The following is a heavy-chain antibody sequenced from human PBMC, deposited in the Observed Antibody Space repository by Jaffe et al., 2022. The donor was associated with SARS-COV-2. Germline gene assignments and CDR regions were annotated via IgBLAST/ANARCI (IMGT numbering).Heavy chain of an antibody. CDR1: GFTFSSYW. CDR2: INSDGSST. Sequence: EVQLVESGGGLVQPGGSLRLSCAASGFTFSSYWMHWVRQAPGKGLVWVSRINSDGSSTSYADSVKGRFTISRDNAKNTLYLQMNSLRAEDTAVYYCARGGVGFWSGYERDYYGMDVWGQGTTVTVSS. CDR3: ARGGVGFWSGYERDYYGMDV. J-gene: IGHJ6*02. D-gene: IGHD3-3*01. V-gene: IGHV3-74*01.